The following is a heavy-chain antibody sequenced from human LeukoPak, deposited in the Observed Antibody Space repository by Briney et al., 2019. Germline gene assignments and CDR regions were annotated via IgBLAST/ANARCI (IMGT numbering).Heavy chain of an antibody. CDR1: GGSISSYY. J-gene: IGHJ4*02. CDR2: IYYSGST. D-gene: IGHD1-26*01. CDR3: ARAIVGATWVFDY. Sequence: SETLPLTCTVSGGSISSYYWSWIRQPPGKGLEWIGYIYYSGSTNYNPSLKSRVTISVDTSKNQFSLKLSSVTAADTAVYYCARAIVGATWVFDYWGQGTLVTVSS. V-gene: IGHV4-59*01.